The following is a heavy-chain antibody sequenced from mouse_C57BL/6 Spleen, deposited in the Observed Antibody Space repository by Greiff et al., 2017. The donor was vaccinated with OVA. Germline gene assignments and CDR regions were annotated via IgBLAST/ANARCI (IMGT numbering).Heavy chain of an antibody. CDR1: GYTFTDYY. CDR3: ARGDPITVVVPYWYFDV. CDR2: INPNNGGT. J-gene: IGHJ1*03. Sequence: EVQLQQSGPELVKPGASVKISCKASGYTFTDYYMNWVKQSHGKSLEWIGDINPNNGGTSYNQKFKGKATLTVDQSSSTAYMELRSLTSEDSAVYYCARGDPITVVVPYWYFDVWGKGTTVTVSS. V-gene: IGHV1-26*01. D-gene: IGHD1-1*01.